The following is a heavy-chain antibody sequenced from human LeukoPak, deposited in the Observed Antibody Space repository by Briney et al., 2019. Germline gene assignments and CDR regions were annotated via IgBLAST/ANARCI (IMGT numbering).Heavy chain of an antibody. V-gene: IGHV1-69*05. CDR3: AREGTMVRGVIHYYFDY. J-gene: IGHJ4*02. D-gene: IGHD3-10*01. Sequence: GASVKVSCKASGGTFSSYAISWVRQAPGRGLEWMGGIIPIFGTANYAQKFQGRVTITTDESTSTAYMELSSLRSEDTAVYYCAREGTMVRGVIHYYFDYWGQGTLVTVSS. CDR2: IIPIFGTA. CDR1: GGTFSSYA.